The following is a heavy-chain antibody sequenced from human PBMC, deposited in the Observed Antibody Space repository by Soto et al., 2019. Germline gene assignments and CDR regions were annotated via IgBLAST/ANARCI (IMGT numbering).Heavy chain of an antibody. D-gene: IGHD6-19*01. Sequence: AGGSLTLSCVASGFTFSTYSMSWVRRSPGRGLEWVSAISGDSGSTYYADSVKGRFTISRDNSKNSLYLQMNSLRADDTAVYYCAIPSGLTVTGPNYWGQGTLVTVSS. J-gene: IGHJ4*02. CDR1: GFTFSTYS. V-gene: IGHV3-23*01. CDR2: ISGDSGST. CDR3: AIPSGLTVTGPNY.